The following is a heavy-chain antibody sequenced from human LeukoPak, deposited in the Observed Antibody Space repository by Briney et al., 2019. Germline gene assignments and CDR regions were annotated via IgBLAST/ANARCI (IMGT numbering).Heavy chain of an antibody. CDR2: MTPNSGNT. V-gene: IGHV1-8*03. J-gene: IGHJ4*02. CDR3: ARDGGYYYGSGSYYYFDY. CDR1: GYTFTSYD. D-gene: IGHD3-10*01. Sequence: ASVKLSCKASGYTFTSYDINWGRDATGQGLEWMVWMTPNSGNTGYAQKCQGRVTITRNTSISTAYMELSSLRSEDTAVYYCARDGGYYYGSGSYYYFDYWGQGTLVTVSS.